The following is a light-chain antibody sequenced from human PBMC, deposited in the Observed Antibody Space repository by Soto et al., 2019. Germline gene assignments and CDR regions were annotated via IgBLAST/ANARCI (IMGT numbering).Light chain of an antibody. CDR1: SSDVGGSDY. Sequence: QSALTQPASVSGSPGQSITISCTGTSSDVGGSDYVSWYQQHPGKAPKLMIYEVSNRPSGVSNRFSGSKSGNTASLTISGLRAEDEADYYCSSIKSAIRVFGGGTKLTVL. CDR2: EVS. CDR3: SSIKSAIRV. V-gene: IGLV2-14*01. J-gene: IGLJ2*01.